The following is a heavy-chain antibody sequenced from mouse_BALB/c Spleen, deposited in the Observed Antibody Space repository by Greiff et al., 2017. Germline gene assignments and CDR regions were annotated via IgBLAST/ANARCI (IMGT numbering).Heavy chain of an antibody. CDR2: INPSTGYT. CDR1: GYTFTSYW. Sequence: QVHVKQSGAELAKPGASVKMSCKASGYTFTSYWMHWVKQRPGQGLEWIGYINPSTGYTEYNQKFKDKATLTADKSSSTAYMQLSSLTSEDSAVYYCARCDYYGSSYGAMDYWGQGTSVTVSS. D-gene: IGHD1-1*01. CDR3: ARCDYYGSSYGAMDY. J-gene: IGHJ4*01. V-gene: IGHV1-7*01.